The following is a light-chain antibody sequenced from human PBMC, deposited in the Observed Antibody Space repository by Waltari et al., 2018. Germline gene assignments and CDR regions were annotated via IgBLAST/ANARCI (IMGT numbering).Light chain of an antibody. J-gene: IGKJ2*01. CDR2: GAS. CDR3: QQYNNRPYT. V-gene: IGKV3-15*01. CDR1: QTLTSN. Sequence: EIVMTQSPATLSVSPGERATLSCRASQTLTSNLACYQQKPGHAPRLRIYGASTRATGLPARFSGSGSGTKFSLTISSLQYEDFVVYYCQQYNNRPYTFGQGTKLEIK.